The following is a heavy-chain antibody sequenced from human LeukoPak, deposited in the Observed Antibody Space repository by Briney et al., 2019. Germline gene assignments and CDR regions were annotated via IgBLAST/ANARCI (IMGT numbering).Heavy chain of an antibody. CDR3: AIWYCSGGRCYSNARTFDY. D-gene: IGHD2-15*01. V-gene: IGHV7-4-1*02. CDR2: INTNTGNP. J-gene: IGHJ4*02. CDR1: GYTFTSYA. Sequence: ASVKVSCKASGYTFTSYAMNWVREAPGQGLEWMGWINTNTGNPTYAQGLTGRFVFSLDTSVSTAYLQISSQKAEDTAVYYCAIWYCSGGRCYSNARTFDYWGQGTRVSVSS.